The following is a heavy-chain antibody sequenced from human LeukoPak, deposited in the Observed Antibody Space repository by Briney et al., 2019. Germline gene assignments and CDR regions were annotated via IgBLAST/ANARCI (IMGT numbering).Heavy chain of an antibody. J-gene: IGHJ4*02. CDR3: AKDRWGFDY. V-gene: IGHV3-23*01. D-gene: IGHD3-16*01. CDR1: GFTFSSYA. CDR2: ISGSGST. Sequence: GGSLRLSCAASGFTFSSYAMSWVRQAPGKGLEWVSAISGSGSTYYADSVKGRFTISRDNSKNTLYLQMNSLRAEDTAVYYCAKDRWGFDYWGQGTLVTVSS.